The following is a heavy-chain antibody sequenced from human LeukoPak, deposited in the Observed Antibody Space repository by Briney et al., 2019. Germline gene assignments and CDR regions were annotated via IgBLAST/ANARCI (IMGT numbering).Heavy chain of an antibody. D-gene: IGHD2-8*02. CDR2: IKEDGSET. J-gene: IGHJ4*02. Sequence: PGGSLTLSCVASGLTFNSRWMDWVRRAPGQGLEWVASIKEDGSETHYVDSVRGRFTISRDNDKNSLYLQMNNLRAEDTAMYYCARDGGWWRFDFWGQGALVTVSS. V-gene: IGHV3-7*03. CDR1: GLTFNSRW. CDR3: ARDGGWWRFDF.